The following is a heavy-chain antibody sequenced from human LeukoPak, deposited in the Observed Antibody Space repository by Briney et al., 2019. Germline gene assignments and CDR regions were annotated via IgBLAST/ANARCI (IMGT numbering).Heavy chain of an antibody. CDR2: ISGSGGST. CDR3: AKDRKQWFRELVLFDY. Sequence: RGSLRLSCAASGFTFSSYAMSWVRQAPGKGLEWVSAISGSGGSTYYADSVKGRFTISRDNSKNTLYLQMNSLRAEDTAVYYCAKDRKQWFRELVLFDYWGQGTLVTVPS. D-gene: IGHD3-10*01. V-gene: IGHV3-23*01. J-gene: IGHJ4*02. CDR1: GFTFSSYA.